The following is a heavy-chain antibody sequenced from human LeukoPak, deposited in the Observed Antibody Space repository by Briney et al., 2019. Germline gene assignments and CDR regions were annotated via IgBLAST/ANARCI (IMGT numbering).Heavy chain of an antibody. CDR3: ARSGLRSYYYCMDV. J-gene: IGHJ6*03. D-gene: IGHD3-16*01. Sequence: SETLSLTCTVSGGSMSRYYWTWIRQPAGKGLEWIGRIYTSGSTNYNPSLKSRVTMSVDTPKNQFSLKLSSVTAADTAVYYCARSGLRSYYYCMDVWGKGTTVTISS. CDR1: GGSMSRYY. V-gene: IGHV4-4*07. CDR2: IYTSGST.